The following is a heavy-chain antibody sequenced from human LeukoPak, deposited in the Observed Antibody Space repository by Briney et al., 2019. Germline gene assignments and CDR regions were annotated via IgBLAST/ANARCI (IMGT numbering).Heavy chain of an antibody. CDR3: ARYYYDSSGYYYYYYYMDV. CDR2: INHSGST. V-gene: IGHV4-34*01. Sequence: PSETLSLTCAVNGGSFSGYYWSWIRQPPGKGLEWIGEINHSGSTNYNPSLKSRVTISVDTSKNQFSLKLSSVTAADTAVYYCARYYYDSSGYYYYYYYMDVWGKGTTVTVSS. D-gene: IGHD3-22*01. CDR1: GGSFSGYY. J-gene: IGHJ6*03.